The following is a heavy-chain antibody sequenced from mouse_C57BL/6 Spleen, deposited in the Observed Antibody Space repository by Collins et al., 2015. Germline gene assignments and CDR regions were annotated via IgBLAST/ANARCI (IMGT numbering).Heavy chain of an antibody. Sequence: EVQLQQSGPELVKPGASVKMSCKASGYTFTSYVMHWVKQKPGQGLEWIGYINPYNDGTKYNEKFKSKATLTSDKSSSTAYMELSSLTSEDSAVYYCARDLRLGYFDVWGAGTTVTVSS. D-gene: IGHD2-12*01. CDR2: INPYNDGT. V-gene: IGHV1-14*01. CDR3: ARDLRLGYFDV. J-gene: IGHJ1*01. CDR1: GYTFTSYV.